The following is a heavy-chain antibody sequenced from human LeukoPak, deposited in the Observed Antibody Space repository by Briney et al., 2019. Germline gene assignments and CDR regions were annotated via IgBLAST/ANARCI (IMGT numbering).Heavy chain of an antibody. D-gene: IGHD3-10*01. CDR1: GGTSSDFY. CDR2: INHSGST. Sequence: PSETLSLTCAVYGGTSSDFYWSWLRQPPGKGLEWIGEINHSGSTNYNQSLKSRVTISVDTSKNQFSLKLSSVTAADTAVYYCARGLGGSGSYYKPHYWGQGTLVTVSS. CDR3: ARGLGGSGSYYKPHY. J-gene: IGHJ4*02. V-gene: IGHV4-34*01.